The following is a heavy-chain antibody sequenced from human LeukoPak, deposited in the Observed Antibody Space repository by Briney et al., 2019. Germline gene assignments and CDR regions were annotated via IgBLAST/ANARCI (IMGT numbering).Heavy chain of an antibody. CDR2: INPNSGGT. V-gene: IGHV1-2*02. J-gene: IGHJ3*02. CDR1: GYTFTSYY. Sequence: APVKVSCKASGYTFTSYYMHWVRQAPGQGLEWMGWINPNSGGTNYAQKFQGRVTMTRDTSISTAYMELSRLRSDDTAVYYCARGIPPQGFAFDIWGQGTMVTVSS. CDR3: ARGIPPQGFAFDI.